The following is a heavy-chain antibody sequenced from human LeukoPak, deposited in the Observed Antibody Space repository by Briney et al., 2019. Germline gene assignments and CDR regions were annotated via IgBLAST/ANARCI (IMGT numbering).Heavy chain of an antibody. CDR3: ARGRPVEMATTPPRTGYFDY. D-gene: IGHD5-24*01. CDR1: GGSFSGYY. Sequence: PSETLSLTCAVYGGSFSGYYWNWIRQPPGKGLEWIGEINHSGSTNYNPSLKSRVTISVDTSKNQFSLKLSSVTAADTAVYYCARGRPVEMATTPPRTGYFDYWGQGTLVTVSS. J-gene: IGHJ4*02. CDR2: INHSGST. V-gene: IGHV4-34*01.